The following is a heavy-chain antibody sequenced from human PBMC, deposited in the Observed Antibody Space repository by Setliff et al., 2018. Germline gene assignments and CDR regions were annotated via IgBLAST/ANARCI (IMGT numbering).Heavy chain of an antibody. V-gene: IGHV4-31*03. Sequence: SETLSLTCTVSGGSISSGGYYWSWIRQHPGKGLEWIGYIYYSGSTYYNPSLKSRVTISVDTSKNQFSLKLSSVTAADTAVYYCARSEAYYDFWSGYYITELYFDYWGQGTLVTVSS. CDR3: ARSEAYYDFWSGYYITELYFDY. J-gene: IGHJ4*02. D-gene: IGHD3-3*01. CDR2: IYYSGST. CDR1: GGSISSGGYY.